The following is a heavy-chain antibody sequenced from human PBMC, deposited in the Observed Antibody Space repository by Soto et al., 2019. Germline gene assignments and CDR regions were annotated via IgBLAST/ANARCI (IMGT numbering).Heavy chain of an antibody. Sequence: QVQLQESGPGLVKPSETLSLTCTVSGGSIRSHYWRWIRQPAGKGLEWIGRLYTSGSTNYSPSLKSRVTMSVDTSKNQFFLKLNSVTAADTAVYYCARDGVYWGQGTLVTVSS. V-gene: IGHV4-4*07. D-gene: IGHD3-10*01. CDR2: LYTSGST. CDR1: GGSIRSHY. J-gene: IGHJ4*02. CDR3: ARDGVY.